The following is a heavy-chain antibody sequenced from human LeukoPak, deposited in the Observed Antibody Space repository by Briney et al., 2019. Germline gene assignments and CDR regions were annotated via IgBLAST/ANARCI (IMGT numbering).Heavy chain of an antibody. V-gene: IGHV3-30-3*01. CDR2: ISYDGSNK. D-gene: IGHD5-18*01. Sequence: PGRSLRLSCAASGFTFSSYAMHWVRQAPGKGLEWVAVISYDGSNKYYADSVKGRFTISRDNSKNTLYLQMNSLRAEDTAVYYCARDSKLNGGYSYGYYFDYWGQGTLVTVSS. J-gene: IGHJ4*02. CDR3: ARDSKLNGGYSYGYYFDY. CDR1: GFTFSSYA.